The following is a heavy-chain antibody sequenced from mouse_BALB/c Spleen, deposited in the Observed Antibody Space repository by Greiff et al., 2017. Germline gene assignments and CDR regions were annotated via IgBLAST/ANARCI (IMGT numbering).Heavy chain of an antibody. CDR3: ARDRQLGLFLFAY. J-gene: IGHJ3*01. CDR2: INSNGGST. Sequence: EVMLVESGGGLVQPGGSLKLSCAASGFTFSSYGMSWVRQTPDKRLELVATINSNGGSTYYPDSVKGRFTISRDNAKNTLYLQMSSLKSEDTAMYYCARDRQLGLFLFAYWGQGTLVTVSA. V-gene: IGHV5-6-3*01. CDR1: GFTFSSYG. D-gene: IGHD3-2*01.